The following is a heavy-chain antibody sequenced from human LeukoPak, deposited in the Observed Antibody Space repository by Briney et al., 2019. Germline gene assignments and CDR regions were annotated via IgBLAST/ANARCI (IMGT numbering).Heavy chain of an antibody. CDR2: ISSSSSYI. V-gene: IGHV3-21*01. CDR1: GFTFSSYS. CDR3: ARAPGESGSQTRNFDY. D-gene: IGHD1-26*01. Sequence: GGSLRLSCAASGFTFSSYSMNWVRQAPGKGLEWVSSISSSSSYIYYADSLKGRFTISRDNAKNSLYLQMNSLRAEDTAVYYCARAPGESGSQTRNFDYWGRGTLVTVSS. J-gene: IGHJ4*02.